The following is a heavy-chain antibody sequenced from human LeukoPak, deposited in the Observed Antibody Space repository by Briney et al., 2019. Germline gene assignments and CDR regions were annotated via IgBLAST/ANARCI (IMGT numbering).Heavy chain of an antibody. Sequence: ASVKVSCKASGGTFSSYAISWVRQAPGQGLEWMRWMNPNSGNTGYAQKFQGRVTMTRNTSISTAYMELSRLRSEDTAVYYCSRAASRDGYKLSYWSQGTLVTVSS. V-gene: IGHV1-8*02. J-gene: IGHJ4*02. CDR3: SRAASRDGYKLSY. CDR1: GGTFSSYA. CDR2: MNPNSGNT. D-gene: IGHD5-24*01.